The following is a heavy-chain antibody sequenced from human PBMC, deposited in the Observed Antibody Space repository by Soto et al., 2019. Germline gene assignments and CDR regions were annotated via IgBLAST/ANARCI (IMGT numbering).Heavy chain of an antibody. CDR2: IYYSGNA. CDR1: GGSISSADYY. CDR3: ATRPYYDFWSGHYTDS. V-gene: IGHV4-30-4*01. Sequence: SETLSLTCTVSGGSISSADYYWTWIRQPPGKGLEWIGYIYYSGNAYYSPSLKNRVTISLDMSNNQFSLRLSSVTAADTAIYYCATRPYYDFWSGHYTDSWGQEPWSPSPQ. J-gene: IGHJ5*01. D-gene: IGHD3-3*01.